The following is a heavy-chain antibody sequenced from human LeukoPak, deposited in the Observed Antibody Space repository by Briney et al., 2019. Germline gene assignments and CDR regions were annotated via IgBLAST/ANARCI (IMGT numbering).Heavy chain of an antibody. D-gene: IGHD6-13*01. Sequence: GGSLRLSCAASGLTFSSYEMNWVRQAPGKGLEWVSYISSSGSTIYYADSVKGRFTISRDNAKNSLYLQMNSLRAEDTAVYYRARLIAAAGTYYYYYYGMDVWGQGTTVTVSS. V-gene: IGHV3-48*03. CDR1: GLTFSSYE. CDR2: ISSSGSTI. J-gene: IGHJ6*02. CDR3: ARLIAAAGTYYYYYYGMDV.